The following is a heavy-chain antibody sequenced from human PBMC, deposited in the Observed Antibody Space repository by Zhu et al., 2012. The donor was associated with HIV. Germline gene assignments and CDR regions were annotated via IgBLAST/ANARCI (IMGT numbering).Heavy chain of an antibody. D-gene: IGHD2-2*01. CDR3: ARGRWNIVVVSTSMFWFDP. Sequence: QVQLQQGGAGLLKPSETLSLTCAVYGGSFSAYYWSWIRQAPGKGLEWIGEINHSGSTNYNPSLKSRVTMSVDTSKNQFSLKLSSVTAADTAVYFCARGRWNIVVVSTSMFWFDPWGQGNLVTVLL. J-gene: IGHJ5*02. CDR2: INHSGST. CDR1: GGSFSAYY. V-gene: IGHV4-34*01.